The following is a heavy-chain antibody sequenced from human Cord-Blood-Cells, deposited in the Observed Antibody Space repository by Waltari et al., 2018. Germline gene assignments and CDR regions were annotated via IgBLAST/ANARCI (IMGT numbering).Heavy chain of an antibody. CDR3: AKDRGIAARPAYYFDY. CDR1: GFTFSSYG. Sequence: QVQLVESGGGVVQPGGSLRLSCAASGFTFSSYGMHWVRQAPGKGLERVAFIRYDGSNKYYADSVKGRVTISRDNSKNTLYLQMNSLRAEDTAVYYCAKDRGIAARPAYYFDYWGQGTLVTVSS. J-gene: IGHJ4*02. V-gene: IGHV3-30*02. D-gene: IGHD6-6*01. CDR2: IRYDGSNK.